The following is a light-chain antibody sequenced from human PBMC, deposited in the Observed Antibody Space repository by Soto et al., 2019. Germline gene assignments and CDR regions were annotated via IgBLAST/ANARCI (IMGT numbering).Light chain of an antibody. CDR3: QQYNNWLALT. Sequence: EIVMTQSPATLSVSPGERATLSCRASQSVSSNLAWYQQKPGQAPRLLIYGASTRATGIPARFSGSGSGTEFTITISSLQSEDVSVEYCQQYNNWLALTFGGGTKVEIK. CDR2: GAS. CDR1: QSVSSN. V-gene: IGKV3-15*01. J-gene: IGKJ4*01.